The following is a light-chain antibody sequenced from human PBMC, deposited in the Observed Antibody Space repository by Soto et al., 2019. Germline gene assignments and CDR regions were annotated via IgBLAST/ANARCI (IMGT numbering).Light chain of an antibody. CDR1: QSVSSN. CDR3: QQYNNWPLT. Sequence: EIVMTQSPATLSVSPGDRATLSCWASQSVSSNLAWYQQKPGQAPRLLIYDVSTRATGIPTRFSGSGSGTEFTLTISSRQSEDFAAYYCQQYNNWPLTFGGGTKVEIK. J-gene: IGKJ4*01. V-gene: IGKV3D-15*01. CDR2: DVS.